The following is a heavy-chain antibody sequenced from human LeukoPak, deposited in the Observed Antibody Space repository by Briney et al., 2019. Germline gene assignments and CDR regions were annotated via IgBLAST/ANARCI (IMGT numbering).Heavy chain of an antibody. CDR1: GGSISSYY. CDR3: ARALGEGGFDY. D-gene: IGHD3-16*01. CDR2: IYYSGST. J-gene: IGHJ4*02. Sequence: SETLSLTCTVSGGSISSYYWSWIRQPPGKGLEWIGYIYYSGSTNYNPSLKSRVTISVDTSKNQFSLKLSSVTAADTAVYYCARALGEGGFDYWGQGTLVTVSS. V-gene: IGHV4-59*01.